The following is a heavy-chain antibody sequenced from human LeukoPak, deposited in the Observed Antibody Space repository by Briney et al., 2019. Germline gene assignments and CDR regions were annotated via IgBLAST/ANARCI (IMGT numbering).Heavy chain of an antibody. CDR3: AKDMDYGDYNYFDY. D-gene: IGHD4-17*01. CDR1: GFTFDDYA. V-gene: IGHV3-9*01. CDR2: ISWNSGSI. J-gene: IGHJ4*02. Sequence: PGRSLRLSCAASGFTFDDYAMHWVRQAPGKGLEWVSGISWNSGSIGYADSVKGRFTISRDNAKNSLYLQMNSLRAEDTALYYCAKDMDYGDYNYFDYWGQGTLVTVSS.